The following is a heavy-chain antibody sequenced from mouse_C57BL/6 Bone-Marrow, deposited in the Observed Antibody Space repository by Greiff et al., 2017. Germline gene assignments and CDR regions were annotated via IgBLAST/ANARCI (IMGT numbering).Heavy chain of an antibody. CDR1: GYAFSSYW. D-gene: IGHD1-1*01. Sequence: QVHVKQSGAELVKPGASVKISCKASGYAFSSYWMNWVKQRPGKGLEWIGQIYPGDGDTNYNGKFKGKATLTADKASSTAYMQLSSLTSADSAVYFWAREGTTVVAHWYFDVWGTGTTVTVSS. CDR3: AREGTTVVAHWYFDV. J-gene: IGHJ1*03. CDR2: IYPGDGDT. V-gene: IGHV1-80*01.